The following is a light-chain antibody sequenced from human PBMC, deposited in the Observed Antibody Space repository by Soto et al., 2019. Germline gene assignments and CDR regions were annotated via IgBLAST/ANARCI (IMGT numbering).Light chain of an antibody. J-gene: IGLJ3*02. CDR2: EVS. V-gene: IGLV2-14*01. Sequence: QSAPTQPASVSGSPGQSVTISCTATTSDIGDYKYVSWYQQHPGKAPKLVIYEVSNRPLGVSNRFSGSKSGNAASLTISGLQAEDEADYYCSSYRGTITVFGGGTKLTVL. CDR3: SSYRGTITV. CDR1: TSDIGDYKY.